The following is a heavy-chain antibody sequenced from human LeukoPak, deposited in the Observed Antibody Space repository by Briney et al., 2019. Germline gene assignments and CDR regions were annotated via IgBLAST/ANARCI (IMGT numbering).Heavy chain of an antibody. J-gene: IGHJ4*02. Sequence: SETLSLTCTVSGGSISSGDYYWSWIRQPPGKGLEWIGYIYYSGSTYYNPSLKSRATISVDTSKNQFSLKLSSVTAADTAVYYCARVPRSNLGFDYWGQGTLVTVSS. CDR3: ARVPRSNLGFDY. D-gene: IGHD7-27*01. CDR2: IYYSGST. V-gene: IGHV4-30-4*01. CDR1: GGSISSGDYY.